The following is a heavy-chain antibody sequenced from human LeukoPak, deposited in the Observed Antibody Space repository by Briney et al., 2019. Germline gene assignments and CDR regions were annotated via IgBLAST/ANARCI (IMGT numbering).Heavy chain of an antibody. Sequence: GGSLRLSCVASGFTFSTYAMSWVRQAPGKRLEWVSAISSSRTTYYADSVKGRFTISRDNSENTVYLQMNSLRAEDTAVYYCAQFGPGMAVGDYWGQGTLVTVSS. CDR1: GFTFSTYA. J-gene: IGHJ4*02. D-gene: IGHD2-8*01. V-gene: IGHV3-23*01. CDR3: AQFGPGMAVGDY. CDR2: ISSSRTT.